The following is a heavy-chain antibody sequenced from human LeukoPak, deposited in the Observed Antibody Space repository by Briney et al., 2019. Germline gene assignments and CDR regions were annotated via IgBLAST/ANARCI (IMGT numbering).Heavy chain of an antibody. J-gene: IGHJ4*02. CDR2: FDPENGET. CDR3: ATATDYFDY. CDR1: GYTLTELS. V-gene: IGHV1-24*01. Sequence: ASVKVSCKVSGYTLTELSVHWVRQAPGKGLEWMGGFDPENGETIYAQCFQGRLTMTEDTSTDTAYMELSSLRSEDTAVYYCATATDYFDYWGQGTLVTVSS.